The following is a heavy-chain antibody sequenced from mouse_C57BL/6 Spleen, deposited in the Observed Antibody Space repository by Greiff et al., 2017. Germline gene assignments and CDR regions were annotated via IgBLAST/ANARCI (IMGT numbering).Heavy chain of an antibody. D-gene: IGHD1-1*01. V-gene: IGHV1-64*01. J-gene: IGHJ2*01. CDR2: IHPNSGST. CDR3: ARDYGGTVYFDY. CDR1: GYTFTSYW. Sequence: QVQLQQPGAELVKPGASVKLSCKASGYTFTSYWMHWVKQRPGQGLEWIGMIHPNSGSTNYNEKFKSKATLTVDKSSSTAYMQLSSLTSEDSAVYYCARDYGGTVYFDYWGQGTTLTVSS.